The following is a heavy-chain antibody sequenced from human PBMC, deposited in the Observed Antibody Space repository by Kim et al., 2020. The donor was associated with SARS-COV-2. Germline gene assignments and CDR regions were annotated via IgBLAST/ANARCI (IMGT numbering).Heavy chain of an antibody. CDR2: IYYSGST. Sequence: SETLSLTCTVSGGSISSSSYYWGWIRQPPGKGLEWIGSIYYSGSTYYNPSLKSRVTISVYTSKNQFSLKLSSVTAADTAVYYCARRLLRAPFDYWGQGTLVTVSS. V-gene: IGHV4-39*01. CDR1: GGSISSSSYY. CDR3: ARRLLRAPFDY. J-gene: IGHJ4*02. D-gene: IGHD5-12*01.